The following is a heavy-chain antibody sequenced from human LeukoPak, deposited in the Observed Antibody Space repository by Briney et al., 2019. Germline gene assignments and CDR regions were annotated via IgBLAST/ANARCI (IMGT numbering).Heavy chain of an antibody. D-gene: IGHD5-18*01. V-gene: IGHV3-74*01. J-gene: IGHJ6*02. CDR2: INIDESTA. CDR1: GFTFSNYW. Sequence: QPGGSLRLSCVASGFTFSNYWLHWVRHAPGKGLVWVSRINIDESTANYADSVKGRFTISRDNAKNTLYLQMNSLRAEDTAVYYCARNEYSSSGSGQVDVWGQGTTVTVSS. CDR3: ARNEYSSSGSGQVDV.